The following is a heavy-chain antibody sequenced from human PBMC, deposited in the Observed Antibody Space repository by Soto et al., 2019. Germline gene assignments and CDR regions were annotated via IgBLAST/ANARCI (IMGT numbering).Heavy chain of an antibody. V-gene: IGHV4-39*01. CDR3: ARHPRDSGSPDHY. CDR2: IYYSGST. J-gene: IGHJ4*02. Sequence: KSSETLSLTCTVSGGSISSSSYYWGWIRQPPGKGLEWIGSIYYSGSTYYNPSLKSRVTISVDTSKNQFSLKLSSVTAADTAVYYCARHPRDSGSPDHYWGQGTLVTVSS. D-gene: IGHD1-26*01. CDR1: GGSISSSSYY.